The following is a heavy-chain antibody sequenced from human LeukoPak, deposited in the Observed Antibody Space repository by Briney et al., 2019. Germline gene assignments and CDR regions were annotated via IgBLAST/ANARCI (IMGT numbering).Heavy chain of an antibody. V-gene: IGHV3-53*01. J-gene: IGHJ5*02. D-gene: IGHD2-15*01. CDR2: IYSGGST. Sequence: PGGSLRLSCAASGFTVSSNYMGWVRRAPGKGLEWVSVIYSGGSTYYADSVKGRFTISRDNSKNTLYLQMNSLRAEDTAVYYCARGGYCSGGSCYSSIAQFDPWGQGTLVTVSS. CDR3: ARGGYCSGGSCYSSIAQFDP. CDR1: GFTVSSNY.